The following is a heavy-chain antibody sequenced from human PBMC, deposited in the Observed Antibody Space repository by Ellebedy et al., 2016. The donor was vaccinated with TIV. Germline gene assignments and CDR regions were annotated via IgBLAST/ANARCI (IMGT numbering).Heavy chain of an antibody. D-gene: IGHD5-18*01. CDR2: IGTAGDT. V-gene: IGHV3-13*01. Sequence: GGSLRLSCAASGFTFRSYDMHWVCQATGKGLEWVSAIGTAGDTYYPGSVKGRFTISRENAKNSLYLQMNSLRAEDTAVYYCARVRFGDTAVDYWGQGTLVTVSS. CDR3: ARVRFGDTAVDY. J-gene: IGHJ4*02. CDR1: GFTFRSYD.